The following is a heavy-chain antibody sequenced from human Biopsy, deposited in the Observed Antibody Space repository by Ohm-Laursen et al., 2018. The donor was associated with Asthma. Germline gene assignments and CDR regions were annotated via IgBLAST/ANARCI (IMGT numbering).Heavy chain of an antibody. CDR1: GGSITSSSYY. J-gene: IGHJ4*02. CDR2: MYHSGSP. V-gene: IGHV4-39*01. CDR3: VRHQYSSSWSTFDY. D-gene: IGHD3-22*01. Sequence: DTLSLTCTVSGGSITSSSYYWGWIRQPPGKGMEWIGSMYHSGSPYYHLSLKSRATISEDTSKNQLSLKMSSVTAADTAVYFCVRHQYSSSWSTFDYWGQGALVTVSS.